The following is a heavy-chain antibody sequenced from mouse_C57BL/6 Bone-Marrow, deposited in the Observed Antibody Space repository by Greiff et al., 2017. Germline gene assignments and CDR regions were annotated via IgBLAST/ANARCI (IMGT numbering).Heavy chain of an antibody. CDR1: GYTFTSYG. CDR2: IYPRSGNT. Sequence: QVQLQQSGAELARPGASVKLSCKASGYTFTSYGISWVKQRTGQGLEWIGEIYPRSGNTYSNEKFKGKATLSAAKSSSTAYMELRSLTSVDSAVYFCARGGGGIFDYGGQGTTLTVSS. CDR3: ARGGGGIFDY. D-gene: IGHD1-1*02. V-gene: IGHV1-81*01. J-gene: IGHJ2*01.